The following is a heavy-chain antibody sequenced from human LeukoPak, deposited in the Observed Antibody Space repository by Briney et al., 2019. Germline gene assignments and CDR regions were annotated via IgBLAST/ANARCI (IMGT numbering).Heavy chain of an antibody. CDR3: ARGGWSLGYCSSSSCLDWFDP. CDR1: RYTFTDYY. CDR2: INPNSGGT. V-gene: IGHV1-2*02. D-gene: IGHD2-2*01. J-gene: IGHJ5*02. Sequence: VASVKVSCKASRYTFTDYYMHWVRQAPGQGLEWMGWINPNSGGTNYAQKFQGRVTMTRDTSISTAYMELSRLRSDDTAVYYCARGGWSLGYCSSSSCLDWFDPWGQGTLATVSS.